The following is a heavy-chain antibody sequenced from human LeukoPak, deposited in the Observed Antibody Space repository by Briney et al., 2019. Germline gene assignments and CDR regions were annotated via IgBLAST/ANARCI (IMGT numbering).Heavy chain of an antibody. Sequence: SETLSLTCAVYGGSFSGYYWSWIRQPPGKGLEWIGYIYYSGSTNYNPSLKSRVTISVDTSKNQFSLKLSSVTAADTAVYYCARANDSQGTYYDFWSGYSYGMDVWGQGTTVTVSS. D-gene: IGHD3-3*01. CDR1: GGSFSGYY. J-gene: IGHJ6*02. CDR3: ARANDSQGTYYDFWSGYSYGMDV. V-gene: IGHV4-59*01. CDR2: IYYSGST.